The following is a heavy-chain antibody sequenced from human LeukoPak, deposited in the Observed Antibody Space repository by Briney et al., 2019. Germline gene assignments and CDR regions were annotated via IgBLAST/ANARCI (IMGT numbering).Heavy chain of an antibody. D-gene: IGHD2-15*01. V-gene: IGHV3-23*01. Sequence: GGSLRLSCAASGFTFSSYAMSWVRQAPGKGLEWVSAISGSGGSTYYADSVKGRFTISRDNSKNTLYLQMNSLRAEDTAVYYCAKVGYCSGGSCYTAFIDYWGQGTLVTVSS. CDR1: GFTFSSYA. CDR3: AKVGYCSGGSCYTAFIDY. CDR2: ISGSGGST. J-gene: IGHJ4*02.